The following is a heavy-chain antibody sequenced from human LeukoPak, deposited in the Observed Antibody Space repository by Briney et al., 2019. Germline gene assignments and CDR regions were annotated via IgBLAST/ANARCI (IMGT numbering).Heavy chain of an antibody. CDR3: ARADSSIAARLSRSSIFNYYYYMDV. Sequence: GGSLRLSCAASGFTLISYWMTWVRQAPGKGLEWVANIKQDGSEKYYVDSVKGRFTISRDNAKNSLYLQMNSLRDEDTAVYYCARADSSIAARLSRSSIFNYYYYMDVWGKGTTVTVSS. V-gene: IGHV3-7*01. J-gene: IGHJ6*03. CDR1: GFTLISYW. CDR2: IKQDGSEK. D-gene: IGHD6-6*01.